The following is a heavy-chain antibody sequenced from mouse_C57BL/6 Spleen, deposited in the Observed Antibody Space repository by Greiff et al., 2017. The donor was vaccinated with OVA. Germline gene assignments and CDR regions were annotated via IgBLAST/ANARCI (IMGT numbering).Heavy chain of an antibody. CDR1: GYTFTSYW. CDR3: ARGPDGSSYEGYFDV. CDR2: IDPSDSYT. Sequence: QVQLQQSGAELVMPGASVKLSCKASGYTFTSYWMHWVKQRPGQGLEWIGEIDPSDSYTNYNHTFKGKSTLTVNKSSSTAYMQLSSLTSEDSAVYYCARGPDGSSYEGYFDVWGTGTTGTVSS. J-gene: IGHJ1*03. D-gene: IGHD1-1*01. V-gene: IGHV1-69*01.